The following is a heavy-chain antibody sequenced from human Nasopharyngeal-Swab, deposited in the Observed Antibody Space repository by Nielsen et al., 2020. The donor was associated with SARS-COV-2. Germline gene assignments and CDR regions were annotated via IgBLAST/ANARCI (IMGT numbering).Heavy chain of an antibody. D-gene: IGHD2-15*01. J-gene: IGHJ3*02. Sequence: GESLKISCAASGFTFSSYGMHWVRQAPGKGLEWVAVISYDGSNKYYADSVKGRFTISRDNSKNTLYLQMNSLRAEDTAVYYCARDRSEGGSGEDAFDIWGQGTMVTVSS. CDR2: ISYDGSNK. V-gene: IGHV3-30*03. CDR3: ARDRSEGGSGEDAFDI. CDR1: GFTFSSYG.